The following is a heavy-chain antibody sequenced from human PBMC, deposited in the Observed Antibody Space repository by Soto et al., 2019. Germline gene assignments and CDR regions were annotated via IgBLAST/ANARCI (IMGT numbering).Heavy chain of an antibody. V-gene: IGHV1-18*01. D-gene: IGHD3-22*01. CDR2: ISAYNGNT. J-gene: IGHJ3*02. CDR3: ARAKTITMIVVVKGYAFAI. Sequence: ASVKVSCKASGYTFTSYGVSWVRQAPGQGLEWMGWISAYNGNTNYAQKLQGRVTMTTDTSTSTAYMELRSLRSEDTAVYYCARAKTITMIVVVKGYAFAIWGQGTMVTVSS. CDR1: GYTFTSYG.